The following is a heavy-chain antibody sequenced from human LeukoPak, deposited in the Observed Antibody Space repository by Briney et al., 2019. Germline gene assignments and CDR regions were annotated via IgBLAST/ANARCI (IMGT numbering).Heavy chain of an antibody. CDR1: GFTFSSYD. J-gene: IGHJ6*02. D-gene: IGHD4-23*01. Sequence: GGSLRLSCAASGFTFSSYDMRWVRQATGKGLEWVSAIGTGGDTYYPGSVKGRFTISRENAKNSLYLQMNSLRAGDTAVYYCARALRWDYYGMDVWGQGTTVTVSS. V-gene: IGHV3-13*01. CDR3: ARALRWDYYGMDV. CDR2: IGTGGDT.